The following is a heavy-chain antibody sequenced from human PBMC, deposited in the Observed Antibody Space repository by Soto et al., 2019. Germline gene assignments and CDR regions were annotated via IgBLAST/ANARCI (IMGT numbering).Heavy chain of an antibody. CDR3: ARDRLMATAGTARHYYGMDV. CDR1: GGSIRSGGYY. V-gene: IGHV4-31*03. Sequence: SETLSLTCTVSGGSIRSGGYYWSWVRQNPRRGLEWIGNIYYSGNTYYNPSLKSRLTISVDTSKNQFSLNLSSVAAADTAVYYCARDRLMATAGTARHYYGMDVWGQGTTVTVSS. D-gene: IGHD5-18*01. J-gene: IGHJ6*02. CDR2: IYYSGNT.